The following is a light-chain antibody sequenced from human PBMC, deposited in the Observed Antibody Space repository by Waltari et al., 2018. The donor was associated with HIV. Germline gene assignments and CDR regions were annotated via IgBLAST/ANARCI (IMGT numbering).Light chain of an antibody. CDR3: QAWDSSTVV. J-gene: IGLJ2*01. CDR1: KLGNQF. Sequence: SYELAQPPSVSVSPGQTASITCSGYKLGNQFAAWYQQKPGQSPVLVMYQDRSRPSGIPERFSGSNSGNTATLTISGTQAMDEADYYCQAWDSSTVVFGGGTKLTVL. V-gene: IGLV3-1*01. CDR2: QDR.